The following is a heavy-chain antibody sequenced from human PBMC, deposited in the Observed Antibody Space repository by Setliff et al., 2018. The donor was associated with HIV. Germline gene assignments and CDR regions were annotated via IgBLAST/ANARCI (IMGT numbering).Heavy chain of an antibody. J-gene: IGHJ4*02. Sequence: HPGGSLRLSCAVSVFTFNNYGMNWVRQAPGKGLEWVAFIRYDGSQKYYVDSVKGRFTISRDNSKNTLYLQMNSLRVEDTAVYYCAKDGAMASAKFDYWGQGTLVTVSS. CDR1: VFTFNNYG. CDR2: IRYDGSQK. V-gene: IGHV3-30*02. D-gene: IGHD5-18*01. CDR3: AKDGAMASAKFDY.